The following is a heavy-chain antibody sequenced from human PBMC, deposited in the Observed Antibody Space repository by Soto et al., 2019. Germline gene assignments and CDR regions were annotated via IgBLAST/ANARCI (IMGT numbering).Heavy chain of an antibody. CDR3: ASNSNRYIFYEY. CDR1: GGSISSGDYY. CDR2: IYYSGST. V-gene: IGHV4-30-4*01. J-gene: IGHJ4*02. D-gene: IGHD3-3*02. Sequence: QVQLQESGPGLVKPSQTLSLTCTVSGGSISSGDYYWSWIRQPPGKCLEWIGYIYYSGSTYYNPSLKNRLTIPVDTSKNHLPLKMNSVTAEDTAVYYWASNSNRYIFYEYWGQGTLVTVSS.